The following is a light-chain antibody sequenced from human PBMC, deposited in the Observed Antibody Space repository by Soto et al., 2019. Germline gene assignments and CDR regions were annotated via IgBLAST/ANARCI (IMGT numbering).Light chain of an antibody. V-gene: IGLV1-44*01. CDR2: SNN. CDR3: AAWDDSLNAYV. Sequence: QSVLTQPPSASGTPGQRVTISCSGSSSNIGSNTVNWYQQIPGTAPKLLLYSNNQRPSGVPDRFSGSKSGTSASLAISGLQSEDEADYYCAAWDDSLNAYVFGIGTRSPS. CDR1: SSNIGSNT. J-gene: IGLJ1*01.